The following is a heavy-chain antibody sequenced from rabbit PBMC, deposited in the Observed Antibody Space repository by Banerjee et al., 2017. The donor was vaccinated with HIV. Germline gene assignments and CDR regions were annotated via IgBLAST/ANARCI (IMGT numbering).Heavy chain of an antibody. CDR3: ARVRGYYSYGYADYAYATGNWLDL. CDR1: GFSFSSSYY. CDR2: IYAGSSGST. Sequence: QSLEESGGDLVKPGASLTLTCTASGFSFSSSYYMCWVRQAPGKGLEWIACIYAGSSGSTYYASWAKGRFTISKTSSTTVTLQMTSLTAADTATYFCARVRGYYSYGYADYAYATGNWLDLWGPGTLVTVS. D-gene: IGHD6-1*01. J-gene: IGHJ5*01. V-gene: IGHV1S40*01.